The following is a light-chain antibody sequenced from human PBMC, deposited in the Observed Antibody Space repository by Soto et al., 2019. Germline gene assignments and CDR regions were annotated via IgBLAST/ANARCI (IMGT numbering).Light chain of an antibody. CDR3: SSYTGTNTVV. CDR1: SNDVGTYNY. V-gene: IGLV2-14*01. J-gene: IGLJ2*01. Sequence: QSVLTQPASVSGSPGQSISISCTGTSNDVGTYNYVSWDQQHPGRAPKLMIYEVGNRPSGVSNRFSASKSGNTASLTISGLQPEDEADYYCSSYTGTNTVVFGGGTQLTVL. CDR2: EVG.